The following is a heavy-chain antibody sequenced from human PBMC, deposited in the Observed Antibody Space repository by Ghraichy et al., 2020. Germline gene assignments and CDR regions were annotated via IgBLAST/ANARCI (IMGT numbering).Heavy chain of an antibody. J-gene: IGHJ4*02. Sequence: GGSLRLSCAASGFTFSSYWMSWVRQAPGKGLEWVANIKQDGSEKYYVDSVKGRFTISRDNAKNSLYLQMNSLRAEDTAVYYCARAHGPYYDFWSGYSNFDYWGQGTLVTVSS. V-gene: IGHV3-7*01. D-gene: IGHD3-3*01. CDR2: IKQDGSEK. CDR1: GFTFSSYW. CDR3: ARAHGPYYDFWSGYSNFDY.